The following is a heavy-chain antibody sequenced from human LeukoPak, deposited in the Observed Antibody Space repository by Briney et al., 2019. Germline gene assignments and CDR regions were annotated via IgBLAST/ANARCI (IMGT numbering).Heavy chain of an antibody. V-gene: IGHV5-51*01. D-gene: IGHD4-17*01. Sequence: GESLKISCKGSGYSFTTYWIGWVRQMPGKGLGWMGIIYPGDSDTRYSPSFQGQVIISVDKSISTAYLQWSSLKASDTAIYYCANSNGDSTRFDYWGQGTLVTVSS. CDR3: ANSNGDSTRFDY. CDR2: IYPGDSDT. CDR1: GYSFTTYW. J-gene: IGHJ4*02.